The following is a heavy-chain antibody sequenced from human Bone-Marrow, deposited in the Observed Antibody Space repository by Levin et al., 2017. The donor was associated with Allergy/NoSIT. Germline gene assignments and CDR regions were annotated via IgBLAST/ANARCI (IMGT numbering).Heavy chain of an antibody. Sequence: GESLKISCGASGFTFSQYAMSWVRQAPGKGLEWVSGIYGSGGRTSYADSVKGRFIISRDNSKSTLYLRMDSLRSDDTAIYYCVKDEAPATHWGFDHWGQGTLVTVPS. CDR1: GFTFSQYA. V-gene: IGHV3-23*05. J-gene: IGHJ4*02. CDR2: IYGSGGRT. D-gene: IGHD7-27*01. CDR3: VKDEAPATHWGFDH.